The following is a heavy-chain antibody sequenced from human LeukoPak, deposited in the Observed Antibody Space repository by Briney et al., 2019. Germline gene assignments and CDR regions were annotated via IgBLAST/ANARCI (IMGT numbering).Heavy chain of an antibody. D-gene: IGHD2-2*01. J-gene: IGHJ3*02. CDR1: GFIFNNNA. CDR2: ISWSGANT. CDR3: AREGLGGYCSSTSRDAFDI. Sequence: GDSLRLSCSASGFIFNNNAMSWVRQAPGKGLEWVSAISWSGANTYYADSVKGRFTISRDNSKNTLYLQMNSLRAEDTAVYYCAREGLGGYCSSTSRDAFDIWGQGTMVTVSS. V-gene: IGHV3-23*01.